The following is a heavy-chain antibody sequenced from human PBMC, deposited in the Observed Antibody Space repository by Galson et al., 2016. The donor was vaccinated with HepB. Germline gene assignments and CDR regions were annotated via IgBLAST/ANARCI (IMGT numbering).Heavy chain of an antibody. CDR1: GFAFSTFG. J-gene: IGHJ6*02. D-gene: IGHD2-2*01. Sequence: SLRLSCAASGFAFSTFGMHWVRQAPGKGLEWVAVIWYDGNNKYYLNSVKGRFTISRDNSKNMLYLQLNSLRVEDKAVYYCAKGLAYCSGTSCLSYSDSPGGGMDVWGQGTTVTVS. CDR2: IWYDGNNK. CDR3: AKGLAYCSGTSCLSYSDSPGGGMDV. V-gene: IGHV3-33*06.